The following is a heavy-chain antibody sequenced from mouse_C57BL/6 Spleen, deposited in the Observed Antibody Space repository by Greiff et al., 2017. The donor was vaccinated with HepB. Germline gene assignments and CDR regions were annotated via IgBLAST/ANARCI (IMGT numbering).Heavy chain of an antibody. D-gene: IGHD2-14*01. J-gene: IGHJ2*01. CDR1: GYAFSSSW. Sequence: QVQLKESGPELVKPGASVKISCKASGYAFSSSWMNWVKQRPGKGLEWIGRIYPGDGDTNYNGKFKGKAKLTADKSSSTAYMQLSSLTSEDSAVYFWASYRGKEDYFDYWGQGTTLTVSS. CDR3: ASYRGKEDYFDY. V-gene: IGHV1-82*01. CDR2: IYPGDGDT.